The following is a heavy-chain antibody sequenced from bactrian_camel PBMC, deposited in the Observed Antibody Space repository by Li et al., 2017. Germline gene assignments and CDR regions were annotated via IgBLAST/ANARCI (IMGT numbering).Heavy chain of an antibody. J-gene: IGHJ4*01. CDR1: GFTFGHNW. Sequence: QVQLVESGGGLVQPGGSLRLSCAASGFTFGHNWMYWVRQAPGKGLEWVSSISSGSGSTYYVDSVKGRFTISRDAAKNTVYLQMTSLKPEDTAMYYCAARYSGFSGCYSDSLDIDQFNYWGQGTQVT. CDR2: ISSGSGST. D-gene: IGHD1*01. CDR3: AARYSGFSGCYSDSLDIDQFNY. V-gene: IGHV3S25*01.